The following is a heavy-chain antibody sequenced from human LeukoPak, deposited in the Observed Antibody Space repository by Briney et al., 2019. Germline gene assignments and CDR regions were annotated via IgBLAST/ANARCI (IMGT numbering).Heavy chain of an antibody. CDR1: GGSISSSYY. Sequence: SETLSLTCTVSGGSISSSYYWGWIRQPPGKGLEWIGSKYHGGSTYANPSLKSRVTISLDTSKNQFSLELTSVTAADTAVFYCARVSGGSYFYYYYYMDIWGKGTTVTVSS. D-gene: IGHD1-26*01. CDR2: KYHGGST. J-gene: IGHJ6*03. CDR3: ARVSGGSYFYYYYYMDI. V-gene: IGHV4-39*07.